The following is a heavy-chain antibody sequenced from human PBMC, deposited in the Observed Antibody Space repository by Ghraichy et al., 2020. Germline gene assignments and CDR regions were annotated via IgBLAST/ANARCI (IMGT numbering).Heavy chain of an antibody. CDR1: GGTFSSYA. Sequence: SVKVTCKASGGTFSSYAISWVRQAPGQGLEWMGGIIPIFGTANYAQKFQGRVTINADESTSTAYMELSSLRSEDTAVYYCATGTTVVTLYFDYWGQGTLVTVSS. CDR2: IIPIFGTA. D-gene: IGHD4-23*01. CDR3: ATGTTVVTLYFDY. J-gene: IGHJ4*02. V-gene: IGHV1-69*13.